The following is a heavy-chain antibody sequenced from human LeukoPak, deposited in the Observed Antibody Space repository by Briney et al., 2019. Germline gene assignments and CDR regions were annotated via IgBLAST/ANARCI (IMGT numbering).Heavy chain of an antibody. CDR2: ISWDGGST. CDR1: GFTFDDYA. J-gene: IGHJ4*02. D-gene: IGHD6-13*01. Sequence: PGGSLRLSCAASGFTFDDYAMHWVRQAPGKGLEWVSLISWDGGSTYYADSVKGRFTISRDNSKNSLYLQMNSLRAEDTALYYCAKDKEYSSSWYLFDYWGQGTLVTVSS. CDR3: AKDKEYSSSWYLFDY. V-gene: IGHV3-43D*04.